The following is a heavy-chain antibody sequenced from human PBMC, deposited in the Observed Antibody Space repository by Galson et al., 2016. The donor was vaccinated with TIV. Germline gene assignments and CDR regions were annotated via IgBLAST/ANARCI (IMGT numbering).Heavy chain of an antibody. D-gene: IGHD5-18*01. V-gene: IGHV1-69*01. CDR1: GGTFNSYG. CDR2: IIPVFGTT. CDR3: ARSRGYSYGYADP. J-gene: IGHJ5*02. Sequence: QSGAEVKKPGSSVKVSCKASGGTFNSYGISWVRQAPGQGLQWMGGIIPVFGTTKYSQDFQGRVAVTADESTGTAYMELRGLRFDDTAVYFCARSRGYSYGYADPWGQGTLVTVSA.